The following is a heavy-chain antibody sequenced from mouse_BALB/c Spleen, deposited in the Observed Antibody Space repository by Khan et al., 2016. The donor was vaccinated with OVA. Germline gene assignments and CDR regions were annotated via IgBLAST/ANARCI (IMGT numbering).Heavy chain of an antibody. CDR1: GFSLTNYG. CDR3: DRQHYCHYSCMDY. J-gene: IGHJ4*01. Sequence: QVQLKESGPGLVAPSQSLSITCTISGFSLTNYGVHWVRQPPGKGLEWLGVIWTDGSTTYNSALKSRLTITKANSNCPVFLKMNSLQTDDSSIYCRDRQHYCHYSCMDYWGQGTSVTVSS. CDR2: IWTDGST. D-gene: IGHD2-12*01. V-gene: IGHV2-6-1*01.